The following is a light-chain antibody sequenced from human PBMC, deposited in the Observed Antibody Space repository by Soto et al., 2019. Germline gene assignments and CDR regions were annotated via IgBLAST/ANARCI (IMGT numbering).Light chain of an antibody. Sequence: QSVLTQPSSVSGTPGQGVTISCSGSISNIGNNYVYWFQQLPGTAPKVLTNSNDQRPSGVPDRFSGSKSGTPASLAISGLRSEDEADYYCAAWDDTVRSYVFGTGTKVTVL. V-gene: IGLV1-47*01. CDR1: ISNIGNNY. CDR3: AAWDDTVRSYV. CDR2: SND. J-gene: IGLJ1*01.